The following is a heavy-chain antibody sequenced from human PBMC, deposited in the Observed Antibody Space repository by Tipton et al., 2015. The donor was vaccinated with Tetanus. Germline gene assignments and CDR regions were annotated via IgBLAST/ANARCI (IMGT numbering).Heavy chain of an antibody. CDR2: IYYSGST. CDR1: GDSISRGSYT. J-gene: IGHJ4*02. CDR3: ARGTGDY. V-gene: IGHV4-61*01. D-gene: IGHD1-14*01. Sequence: TLSLTCTVSGDSISRGSYTWSWIRQPPGKGLEWIGYIYYSGSTNYNPSLKSRVTISVDTSKNQFSLKLSSVTAADTAVYYCARGTGDYWGQGTLVTVSS.